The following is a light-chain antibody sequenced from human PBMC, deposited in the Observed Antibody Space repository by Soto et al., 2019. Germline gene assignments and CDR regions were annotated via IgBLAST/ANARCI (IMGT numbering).Light chain of an antibody. V-gene: IGLV2-23*02. CDR3: CTYAGQEPK. J-gene: IGLJ2*01. Sequence: QSALTQPASVSGSPGQSITISCAGTTSDVAYYDLVSWYQQHPGRAPKLLIYEVDKRPSGISVRFSGSKSGATASLTISGLLPEDEAFYFFCTYAGQEPKFGGGTKLTVL. CDR2: EVD. CDR1: TSDVAYYDL.